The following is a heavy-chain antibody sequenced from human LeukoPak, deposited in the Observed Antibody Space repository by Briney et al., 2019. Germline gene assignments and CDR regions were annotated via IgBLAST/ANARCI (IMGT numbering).Heavy chain of an antibody. Sequence: GGSLRFSCAASGFTFSSYSMNWVRQAPGRGLEWVSSITSSSGYLYFADSVKGRFTISRDNAKNSLYLQMNSLRAEDTAVYYCARPIAVAGMGNAFDIWGQGTMVTVSS. J-gene: IGHJ3*02. D-gene: IGHD6-19*01. CDR2: ITSSSGYL. V-gene: IGHV3-21*01. CDR1: GFTFSSYS. CDR3: ARPIAVAGMGNAFDI.